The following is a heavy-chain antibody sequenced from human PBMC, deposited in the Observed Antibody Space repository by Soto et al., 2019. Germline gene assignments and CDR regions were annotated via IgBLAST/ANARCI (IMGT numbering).Heavy chain of an antibody. J-gene: IGHJ5*02. CDR1: GGSVSSGIYY. Sequence: PSETLSLTCTVSGGSVSSGIYYWSWIRHPPGKGLEWIGYIYYSGSTNYNPSLKSRVTISVDTSKNQFSLKLSSVTAADTAVYYCARAKLSGYCSGGSCYQVRPNWFDPWGQGTLVTVS. CDR3: ARAKLSGYCSGGSCYQVRPNWFDP. CDR2: IYYSGST. V-gene: IGHV4-61*01. D-gene: IGHD2-15*01.